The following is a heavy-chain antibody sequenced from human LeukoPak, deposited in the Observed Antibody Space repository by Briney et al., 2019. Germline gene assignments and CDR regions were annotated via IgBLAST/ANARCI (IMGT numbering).Heavy chain of an antibody. CDR2: IKQDGSEK. Sequence: GGSLRLSCAASGFTFSSYWMSWVRQAPGKGLEWVANIKQDGSEKYYVDSVKGRFTISRDNAKNSLYLQMNSLRAEDTAVYYCARHRGSSSWYRKSAFDIWGQGTLVTVSS. J-gene: IGHJ3*02. CDR1: GFTFSSYW. CDR3: ARHRGSSSWYRKSAFDI. V-gene: IGHV3-7*01. D-gene: IGHD6-13*01.